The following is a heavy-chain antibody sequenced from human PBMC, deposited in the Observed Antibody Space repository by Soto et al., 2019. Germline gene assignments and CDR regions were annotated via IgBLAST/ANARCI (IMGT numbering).Heavy chain of an antibody. J-gene: IGHJ4*02. Sequence: QVQLVQSGAEMKRPGSSLKVSCETSGGIFTNYTFDWVRQAPGQGLEWMGWIIPVLDIANYAHKLQGRITITADKSTSTAYLELTSLKFEDTAIYFCAKAPTASSPFDYWGQGTLVTVSS. V-gene: IGHV1-69*02. CDR1: GGIFTNYT. CDR3: AKAPTASSPFDY. CDR2: IIPVLDIA. D-gene: IGHD1-26*01.